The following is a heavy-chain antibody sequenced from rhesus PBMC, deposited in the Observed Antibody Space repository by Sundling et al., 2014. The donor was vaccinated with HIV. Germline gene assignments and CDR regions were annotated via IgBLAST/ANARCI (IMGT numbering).Heavy chain of an antibody. CDR2: ITGSTGST. Sequence: QVQLQESGPGLVKASETLSLTCAVSGYSISSGYYWSWIRQSPGKGLEYIGYITGSTGSTFYNPSLKSRVTISKDTSKNQFSLKLSSVTAADTAVYYCAREYSSWSASWGQGVLVTVSS. D-gene: IGHD6-13*01. CDR1: GYSISSGYY. CDR3: AREYSSWSAS. V-gene: IGHV4-99*02. J-gene: IGHJ4*01.